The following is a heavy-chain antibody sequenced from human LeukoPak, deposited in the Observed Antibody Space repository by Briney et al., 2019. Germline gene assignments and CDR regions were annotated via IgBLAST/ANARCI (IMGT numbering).Heavy chain of an antibody. D-gene: IGHD1-26*01. CDR1: GGSISSYY. CDR2: IYYSGST. J-gene: IGHJ3*02. V-gene: IGHV4-59*01. Sequence: SETLSLTCTVSGGSISSYYWSWIRQPPGKGLEWIGYIYYSGSTSYNPSFKSRVTISVDTSKKQFSLKLSSVTAADTAFYYCARYIVSYPHDAFDIWGQGTMVTVSS. CDR3: ARYIVSYPHDAFDI.